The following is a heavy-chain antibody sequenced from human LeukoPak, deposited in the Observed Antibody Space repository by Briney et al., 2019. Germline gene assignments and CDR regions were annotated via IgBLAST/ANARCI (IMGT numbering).Heavy chain of an antibody. CDR2: ISGSGGST. J-gene: IGHJ4*02. V-gene: IGHV3-23*01. CDR3: ASPPGYYDSSGYSGEYYFDY. Sequence: GGSLRLSCAASGFTFSSYAMSWVRQAPGKGLEWVSAISGSGGSTYYADSVKGRFTISRDNSKNTLYLQMNSLRAEDTAVYYCASPPGYYDSSGYSGEYYFDYWGQGTLVTVSS. D-gene: IGHD3-22*01. CDR1: GFTFSSYA.